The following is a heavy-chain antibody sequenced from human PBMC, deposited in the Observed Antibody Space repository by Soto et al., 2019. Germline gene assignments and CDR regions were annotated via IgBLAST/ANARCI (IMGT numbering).Heavy chain of an antibody. CDR2: AKRKAAGGAI. CDR3: TTGYGSDWYG. J-gene: IGHJ4*02. CDR1: GITLDSAW. D-gene: IGHD6-19*01. Sequence: EVQLVESGGGLVKPGGSLRLSCAASGITLDSAWVNWVRQAPGKGLEWVAQAKRKAAGGAIDYAAPVKGSFIISRDDSKNMAYLQMNSLKIEDTAIYYCTTGYGSDWYGWGQGTLVTVSS. V-gene: IGHV3-15*01.